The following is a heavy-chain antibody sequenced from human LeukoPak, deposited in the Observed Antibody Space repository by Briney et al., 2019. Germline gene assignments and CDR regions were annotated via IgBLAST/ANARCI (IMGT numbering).Heavy chain of an antibody. CDR3: AREGSGHGYNYDY. V-gene: IGHV1-2*02. CDR1: GYTFTGYY. J-gene: IGHJ4*02. Sequence: ASVKVSCKASGYTFTGYYMHWVRQAPGQGLEWMGWINPNSGGTNYAQKFQGRVTMTGDTSISTAYMELSRLRSDDTAVYYCAREGSGHGYNYDYWGQGTLVTVSS. CDR2: INPNSGGT. D-gene: IGHD5-24*01.